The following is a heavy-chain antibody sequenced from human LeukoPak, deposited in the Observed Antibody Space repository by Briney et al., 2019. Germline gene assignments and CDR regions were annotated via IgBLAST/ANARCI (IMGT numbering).Heavy chain of an antibody. CDR2: ITGDGSST. Sequence: GGSLRLSCAASGFAFSGYWMHWVRQPPGKGLVWVSRITGDGSSTTYADSVKGRFTISRDNAKNTLYLQMNSLRAEDTAIYYCARDRRVGATWSVGAFDIWGQGTTVTVSS. V-gene: IGHV3-74*01. J-gene: IGHJ3*02. CDR1: GFAFSGYW. CDR3: ARDRRVGATWSVGAFDI. D-gene: IGHD1-26*01.